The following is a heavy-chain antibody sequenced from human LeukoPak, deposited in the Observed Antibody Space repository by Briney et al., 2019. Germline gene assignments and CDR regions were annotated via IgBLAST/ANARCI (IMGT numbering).Heavy chain of an antibody. CDR3: ARGRKYDSSWCGIDV. CDR1: EYTFSTYG. CDR2: ISYDGNKK. J-gene: IGHJ6*02. D-gene: IGHD6-13*01. Sequence: GRSLRLSCVASEYTFSTYGMHWVRQAPGKGLEWVAAISYDGNKKYDGDSVKGRVTISRDNSKNTLSLQMSSLRAEDTAVYYCARGRKYDSSWCGIDVWGQGTTVIVSS. V-gene: IGHV3-30*03.